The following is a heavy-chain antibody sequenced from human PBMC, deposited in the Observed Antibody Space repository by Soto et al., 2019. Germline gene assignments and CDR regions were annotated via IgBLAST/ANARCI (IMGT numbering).Heavy chain of an antibody. CDR2: ISSSSSTI. CDR3: ARCCSSTRSYAEYFQQ. CDR1: GFTFSSYS. V-gene: IGHV3-48*02. D-gene: IGHD2-2*01. J-gene: IGHJ1*01. Sequence: GGSLRLSCAASGFTFSSYSMNWVRQAPGKGLEWVSYISSSSSTIYYADSVKGRFTISRDNAKNSLYLQMNSLRDEDTAVYYCARCCSSTRSYAEYFQQWGPSTLVTVYS.